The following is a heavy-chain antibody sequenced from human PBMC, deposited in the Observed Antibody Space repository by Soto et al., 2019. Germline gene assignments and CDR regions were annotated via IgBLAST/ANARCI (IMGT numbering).Heavy chain of an antibody. CDR1: GFSFIKYA. Sequence: EVQLLESGGGLVQPGGSLRLSCAASGFSFIKYAMSWVRQAPGKGLEWVSVLSGSGGSTSSADSVKGRFAISRDNSRNTLYLQMNSLRDGDTAIYYGARGCSAGQGAPPDYWVQGNLVTVSS. CDR3: ARGCSAGQGAPPDY. J-gene: IGHJ4*02. CDR2: LSGSGGST. D-gene: IGHD2-8*01. V-gene: IGHV3-23*01.